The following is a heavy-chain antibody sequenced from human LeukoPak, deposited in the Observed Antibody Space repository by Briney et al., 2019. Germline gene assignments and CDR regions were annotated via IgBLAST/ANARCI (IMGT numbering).Heavy chain of an antibody. CDR2: IYYSGST. D-gene: IGHD4-11*01. CDR1: GDSMSNYF. V-gene: IGHV4-59*01. CDR3: AGFHRTTYHAFDI. J-gene: IGHJ3*02. Sequence: KPSETLSLTCSVSGDSMSNYFWSWIRQPPGKGLEWIGYIYYSGSTNYNPSLKSRVTISVDTSKNQFSLKLSSVTAAGTAVYYCAGFHRTTYHAFDIWGQGTMVTVSS.